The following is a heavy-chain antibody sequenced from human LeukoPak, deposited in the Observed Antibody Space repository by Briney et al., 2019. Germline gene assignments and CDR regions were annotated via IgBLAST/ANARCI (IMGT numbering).Heavy chain of an antibody. J-gene: IGHJ4*02. CDR3: ARHLESYDILTGYSTYF. CDR2: IYPGDSDT. V-gene: IGHV5-51*01. CDR1: GYSFTSYW. D-gene: IGHD3-9*01. Sequence: GESLKTSCKGSGYSFTSYWIGWGRQMPGKGLEWMGIIYPGDSDTRYSPSLQGQVTISADKSINTACLPWSSPKASDAALYYCARHLESYDILTGYSTYFWGQGTLVTVSS.